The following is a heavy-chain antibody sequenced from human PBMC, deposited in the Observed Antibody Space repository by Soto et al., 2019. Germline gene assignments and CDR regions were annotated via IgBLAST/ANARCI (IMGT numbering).Heavy chain of an antibody. CDR3: ARDIGYSYGPATYYYYYGMDV. J-gene: IGHJ6*02. CDR2: IYYSGST. V-gene: IGHV4-59*01. CDR1: GGSISSYY. D-gene: IGHD5-18*01. Sequence: SETLSLTCTVSGGSISSYYWSWIRQPPGKGLEWIGYIYYSGSTNYNPSLKSRVTISVDTSKNQFSLKLSSVTAADTAVYYCARDIGYSYGPATYYYYYGMDVWGQGNTVTVSS.